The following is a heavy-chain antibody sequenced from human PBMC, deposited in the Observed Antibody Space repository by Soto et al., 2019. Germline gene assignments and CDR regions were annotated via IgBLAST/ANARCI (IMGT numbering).Heavy chain of an antibody. CDR1: NGSISSGGYS. V-gene: IGHV4-30-2*01. Sequence: SETLSLTCTVSNGSISSGGYSWSWIRQTPGKGLEWVGYIYPTGKTYYNPSLKNRATLSIDTSQNQFSLQLTSVTAADTAVYYCARGPPGPGPRWGVRGNGNKGAVS. D-gene: IGHD3-10*01. CDR2: IYPTGKT. J-gene: IGHJ6*03. CDR3: ARGPPGPGPRWGV.